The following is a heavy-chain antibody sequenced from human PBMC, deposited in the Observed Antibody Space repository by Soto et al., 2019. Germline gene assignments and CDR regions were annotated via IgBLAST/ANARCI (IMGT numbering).Heavy chain of an antibody. D-gene: IGHD3-9*01. V-gene: IGHV3-74*01. CDR1: GFTFSTYW. CDR3: ANTLRYFDRDAFDI. CDR2: ISPDGSNR. J-gene: IGHJ3*02. Sequence: GGSLRLSCAASGFTFSTYWMNWVRQTPGKGLMWVSRISPDGSNRGYADSVEGRFTVSRDNAKNTLYLQMHSLRAEDTAVYYCANTLRYFDRDAFDIWGQGTMVTVSS.